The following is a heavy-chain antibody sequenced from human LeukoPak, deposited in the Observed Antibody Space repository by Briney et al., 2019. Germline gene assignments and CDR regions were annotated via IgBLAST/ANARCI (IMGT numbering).Heavy chain of an antibody. V-gene: IGHV1-2*02. D-gene: IGHD3-10*01. CDR2: INPNNGDT. J-gene: IGHJ5*02. Sequence: ASVKVSCKASGYTFTGYHIHWVRQAPGQGLEWMGWINPNNGDTKYAQKFNGRVTMTRDTSISTAYMELSSLRYDDTAVYYCATNILVRDIINWFDPWGQGTLVTVSS. CDR3: ATNILVRDIINWFDP. CDR1: GYTFTGYH.